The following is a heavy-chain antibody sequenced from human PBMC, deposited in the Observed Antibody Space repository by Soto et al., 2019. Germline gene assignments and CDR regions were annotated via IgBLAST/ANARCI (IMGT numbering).Heavy chain of an antibody. CDR2: MNPNSGNT. J-gene: IGHJ6*02. CDR3: ARDPQGIAVAGLYGMDV. CDR1: GYTFTSYD. D-gene: IGHD6-19*01. Sequence: ASVKVSCKASGYTFTSYDINWVRQATGQGLEWMGWMNPNSGNTGYAQKFQGRVTMTRNTSISTAYMELSSLRSEDTAVYYCARDPQGIAVAGLYGMDVWDQGTTVTVSS. V-gene: IGHV1-8*01.